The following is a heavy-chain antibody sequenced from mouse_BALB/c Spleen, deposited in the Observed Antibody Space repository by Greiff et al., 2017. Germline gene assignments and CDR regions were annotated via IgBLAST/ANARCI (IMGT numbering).Heavy chain of an antibody. Sequence: EVMLVESGGGLVQPGGSRKLSCAASGFTFSSFGMHWVRQAPEKGLEWVAYISSGSSTIYYADTVKGRFTISRDNPKNTLFLQMTSLRSEDTAMYYCARSDYGSRFAYWGQGTLVTV. CDR3: ARSDYGSRFAY. D-gene: IGHD1-1*01. J-gene: IGHJ3*01. CDR2: ISSGSSTI. CDR1: GFTFSSFG. V-gene: IGHV5-17*02.